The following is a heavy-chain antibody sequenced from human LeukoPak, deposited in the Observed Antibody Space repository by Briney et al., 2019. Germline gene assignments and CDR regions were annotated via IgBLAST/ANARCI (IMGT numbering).Heavy chain of an antibody. V-gene: IGHV4-4*02. CDR2: ISLTGLT. CDR3: SRENGAFSPFGY. D-gene: IGHD2/OR15-2a*01. J-gene: IGHJ4*02. Sequence: SGTLSLTCGVSGGSISNTNWWSCVRHPPGQGLERIGEISLTGLTHYNPSLESRATVSLDKSKNQLSLNLTSVTAADTAVYYCSRENGAFSPFGYWGQGTLVTVLS. CDR1: GGSISNTNW.